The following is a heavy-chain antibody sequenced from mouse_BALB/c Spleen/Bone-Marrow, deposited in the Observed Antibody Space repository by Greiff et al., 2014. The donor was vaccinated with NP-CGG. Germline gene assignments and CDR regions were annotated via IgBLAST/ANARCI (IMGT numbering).Heavy chain of an antibody. J-gene: IGHJ4*01. Sequence: QVQLKESGPGLVAPSQSLSFTFTFSGFLLNHHGVHWVRPPPGKGLGWLGVIWADGSTNYNSALMSRLSISKDNSKSQVFFKMNSLQTDDTAMYYCARITTATGAMDYWGQGTSVTVSS. V-gene: IGHV2-9*02. CDR1: GFLLNHHG. D-gene: IGHD1-2*01. CDR3: ARITTATGAMDY. CDR2: IWADGST.